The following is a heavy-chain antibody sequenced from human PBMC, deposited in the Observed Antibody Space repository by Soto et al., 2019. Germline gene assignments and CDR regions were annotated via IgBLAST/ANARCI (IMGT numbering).Heavy chain of an antibody. D-gene: IGHD3-10*01. CDR1: GFTFSTYS. V-gene: IGHV3-48*01. J-gene: IGHJ6*02. CDR2: ISSSSSTI. CDR3: AREGFGENYGMDV. Sequence: EVQLVESGGGLVQPGGSLRLSCAASGFTFSTYSMNWVRQAPGKGLEWVSYISSSSSTIYYADSVKGRFTISRDNAKNSLYLQMNSLRAEDTAVYYCAREGFGENYGMDVWGQGTTVTVSS.